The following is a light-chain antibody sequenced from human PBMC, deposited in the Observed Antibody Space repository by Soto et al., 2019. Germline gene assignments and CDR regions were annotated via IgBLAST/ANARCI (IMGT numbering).Light chain of an antibody. V-gene: IGLV2-14*01. CDR2: EVD. Sequence: QSVLTQPASMSGSPGQSITISCTGTSSDVGGYNYVSWYQQHPDIAPKLIIYEVDNRPSGVSNRFSGSKSGNTASLTISGLQAEDEADYYCSSYTSRSTRVFGGGTKLTVL. CDR1: SSDVGGYNY. CDR3: SSYTSRSTRV. J-gene: IGLJ3*02.